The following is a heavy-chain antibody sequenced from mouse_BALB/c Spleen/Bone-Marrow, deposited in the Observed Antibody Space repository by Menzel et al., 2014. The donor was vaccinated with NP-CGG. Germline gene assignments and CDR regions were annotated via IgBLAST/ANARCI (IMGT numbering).Heavy chain of an antibody. Sequence: QVQLQQSGAEVMRPGSSVNISCKASGYAFSNYGMNWVKQRPGQGLEWIGQIYPGDGDTNYNGKFKGIVTLTADKSSSTGYLQLRSLTSEGSEVYFCASVYDYGRGYAFDYWGQGTSVTVSS. CDR2: IYPGDGDT. D-gene: IGHD2-4*01. V-gene: IGHV1-80*01. J-gene: IGHJ4*01. CDR3: ASVYDYGRGYAFDY. CDR1: GYAFSNYG.